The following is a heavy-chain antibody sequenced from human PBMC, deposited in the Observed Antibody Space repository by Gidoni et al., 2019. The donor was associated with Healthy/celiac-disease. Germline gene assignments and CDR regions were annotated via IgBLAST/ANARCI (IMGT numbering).Heavy chain of an antibody. CDR1: GFTFSSYG. J-gene: IGHJ4*02. CDR3: ARGPVGSWYGSLDY. CDR2: IWYDGSNK. V-gene: IGHV3-33*01. Sequence: RSLRLSCAASGFTFSSYGMHRVRPAPGKGLEWVAVIWYDGSNKYYADSVKGRFTISRDNSKNTLYLQMNSLRAEDTAVYYCARGPVGSWYGSLDYWGQGTLVTVSS. D-gene: IGHD6-13*01.